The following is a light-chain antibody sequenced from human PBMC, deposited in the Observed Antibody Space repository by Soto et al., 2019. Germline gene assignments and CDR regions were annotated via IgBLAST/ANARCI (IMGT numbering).Light chain of an antibody. V-gene: IGLV2-14*01. Sequence: QSALTQPASVSGSPGQSITISCTGTSSDVGGYNYVSWYQQHPGKAPKVIIYDVSNRPSGVSNRFSGSKSGNTASLTISGLQAEDEADYYCSSYTSSSTLDVMFGGGTQLTVL. CDR1: SSDVGGYNY. J-gene: IGLJ3*02. CDR2: DVS. CDR3: SSYTSSSTLDVM.